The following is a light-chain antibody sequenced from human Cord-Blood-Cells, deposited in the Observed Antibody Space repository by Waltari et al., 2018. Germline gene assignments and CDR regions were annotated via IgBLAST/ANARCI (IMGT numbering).Light chain of an antibody. CDR1: SSNIGAGSD. CDR3: PSYDSSLSGYV. J-gene: IGLJ1*01. V-gene: IGLV1-40*01. Sequence: QSVLTQPPSVSGAPGQRATISCTGSSSNIGAGSDVHWYQQLPGTAPKLLTYGNSIRPSGCPDRFSGSKSGTSASLAITGLQAEDEADYYCPSYDSSLSGYVFGTGTKVTVL. CDR2: GNS.